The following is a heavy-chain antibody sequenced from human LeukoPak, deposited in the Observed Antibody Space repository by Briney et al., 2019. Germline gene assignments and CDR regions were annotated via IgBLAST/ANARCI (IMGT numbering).Heavy chain of an antibody. CDR2: IYYSGST. CDR3: ARGVSSGSDY. D-gene: IGHD3-10*01. J-gene: IGHJ4*02. V-gene: IGHV4-59*08. Sequence: PSETLSLTCTVSGGSISSYYWSWIRQPPGKGLEWIGYIYYSGSTNYNPSLKSRVTISVGTSKNQFSLKLSSVTAADTTVYYCARGVSSGSDYWGQGTLVTVSS. CDR1: GGSISSYY.